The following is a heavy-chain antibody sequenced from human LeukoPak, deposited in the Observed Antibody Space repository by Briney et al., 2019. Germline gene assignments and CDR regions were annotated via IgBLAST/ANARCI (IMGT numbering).Heavy chain of an antibody. D-gene: IGHD3-22*01. Sequence: PSETLSLTCTVSGGSISSSSYYWGWIRQPPGKGLEWIGSIYYSGSTNYNPSLKSRVTISIDTSKNQFSLKLSSVTAADTAVYYCVTGHSSGRGMGGWFDPWGQGTLVTVSS. CDR3: VTGHSSGRGMGGWFDP. J-gene: IGHJ5*02. CDR2: IYYSGST. V-gene: IGHV4-39*07. CDR1: GGSISSSSYY.